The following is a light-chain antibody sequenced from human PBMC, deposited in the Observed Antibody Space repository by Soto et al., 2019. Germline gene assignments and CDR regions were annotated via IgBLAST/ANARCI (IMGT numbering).Light chain of an antibody. V-gene: IGLV2-23*01. Sequence: QSLLTQPASVSGSPGQSITISCTGTSNYVGHYDLVSWYQHHPGKAPQVIIYQGTKRPSGVSDRFSGSRSGNTASLTISGLQTEDEADYYCCSYAGTSTFVFGVGTKATVL. J-gene: IGLJ1*01. CDR2: QGT. CDR1: SNYVGHYDL. CDR3: CSYAGTSTFV.